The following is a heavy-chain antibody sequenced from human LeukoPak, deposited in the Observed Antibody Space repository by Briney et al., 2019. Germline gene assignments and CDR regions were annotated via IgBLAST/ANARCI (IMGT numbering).Heavy chain of an antibody. CDR1: GFTFSSYG. D-gene: IGHD2-15*01. J-gene: IGHJ6*02. V-gene: IGHV3-30*02. Sequence: PGGSLRLSCTASGFTFSSYGMHWVRQAPGKGLEWVSFIRFDGSEKYYADSVRGRFTISRDNSKNTLSLQMNSLRAEDTALYYCAKDVYDCSGGSCPQYYYVMDVWGQGTMVTVSS. CDR2: IRFDGSEK. CDR3: AKDVYDCSGGSCPQYYYVMDV.